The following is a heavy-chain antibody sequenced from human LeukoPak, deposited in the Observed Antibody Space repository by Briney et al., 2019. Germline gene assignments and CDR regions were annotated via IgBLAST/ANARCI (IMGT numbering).Heavy chain of an antibody. CDR2: ISGGGLRT. CDR3: ARGMTIFGGFDS. V-gene: IGHV3-23*01. Sequence: GGSLRLSCAGSGFTFDTSAMTWVRQAPGKGLEWVSAISGGGLRTYYAASVKGRFTISRDNSNNTLHLQMNTLKAEDTAIYFCARGMTIFGGFDSWGQGALVTFSS. CDR1: GFTFDTSA. J-gene: IGHJ4*02. D-gene: IGHD3-3*01.